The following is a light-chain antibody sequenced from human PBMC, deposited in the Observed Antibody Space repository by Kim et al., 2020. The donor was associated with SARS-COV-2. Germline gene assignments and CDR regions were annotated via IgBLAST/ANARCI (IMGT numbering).Light chain of an antibody. Sequence: GRSLTISRTGTARDVGAYSYLSWYQQHPGKAPKLIIYDVTYRPSGVSDRFSGSKAGNTASLTIFGLQAEDEADYYCSSYTSSTTRVFGGGTQLTVL. CDR3: SSYTSSTTRV. CDR1: ARDVGAYSY. V-gene: IGLV2-14*03. CDR2: DVT. J-gene: IGLJ7*01.